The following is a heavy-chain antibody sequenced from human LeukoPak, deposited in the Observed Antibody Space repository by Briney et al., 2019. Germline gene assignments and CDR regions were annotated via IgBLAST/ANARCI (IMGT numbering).Heavy chain of an antibody. V-gene: IGHV4-39*01. CDR1: GGSISSSSYY. CDR2: IYYSGST. CDR3: ARHRGPIAADGWFDP. J-gene: IGHJ5*02. D-gene: IGHD6-13*01. Sequence: SVTLSLTCTVSGGSISSSSYYWGWISQPPGKGLEWIGSIYYSGSTYYNPSLKSRVTISVDTSKNQFSLKLSSVTAADTAVYYCARHRGPIAADGWFDPWGQGTLVTVSS.